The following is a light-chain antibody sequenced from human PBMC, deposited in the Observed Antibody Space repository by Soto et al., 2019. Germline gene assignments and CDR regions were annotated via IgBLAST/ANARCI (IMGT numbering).Light chain of an antibody. Sequence: QSVLTQPPSASGSPGQSVTISCTGTSSDVGGYNYVSWYQQHPGKAPKLMIYAVNKRPSGVPDRFSGSKSGNTASLTVSGLRAEDEADYYCSSYAGRNNLVFGGGTKLAVL. CDR1: SSDVGGYNY. V-gene: IGLV2-8*01. J-gene: IGLJ2*01. CDR3: SSYAGRNNLV. CDR2: AVN.